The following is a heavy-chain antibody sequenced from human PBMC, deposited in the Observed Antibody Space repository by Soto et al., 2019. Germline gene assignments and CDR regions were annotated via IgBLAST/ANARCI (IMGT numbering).Heavy chain of an antibody. Sequence: GGSLRLSCAASGFTFSSYGIHWVRQAPGKGLEWVAIILYDGSNKYYADSVKGRFTISRDNSKNTLFLQMNSLRAEDTAVYYCAKDRRDCSGGSCYSRNYYYFGMDVWGKGTTVTFSS. CDR3: AKDRRDCSGGSCYSRNYYYFGMDV. V-gene: IGHV3-30*18. J-gene: IGHJ6*04. CDR1: GFTFSSYG. D-gene: IGHD2-15*01. CDR2: ILYDGSNK.